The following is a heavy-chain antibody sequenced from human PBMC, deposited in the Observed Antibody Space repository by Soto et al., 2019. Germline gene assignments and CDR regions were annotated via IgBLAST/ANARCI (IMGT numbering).Heavy chain of an antibody. V-gene: IGHV4-34*12. CDR3: ARQRPTDGRWEFANYYGMDV. CDR2: IIHSEST. J-gene: IGHJ6*02. CDR1: GGSFSAYY. D-gene: IGHD1-26*01. Sequence: SETLFLTCAVYGGSFSAYYWSWVRQPPGKGLEWIGEIIHSESTKYNPSLKSRVTISVDTSKNQFSLKLSSVTAADTAVYYCARQRPTDGRWEFANYYGMDVWGQGTPVTVSS.